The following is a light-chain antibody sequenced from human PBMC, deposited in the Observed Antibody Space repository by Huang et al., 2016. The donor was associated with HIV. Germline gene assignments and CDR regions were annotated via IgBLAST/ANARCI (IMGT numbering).Light chain of an antibody. Sequence: EIVLTQSPATLSLSPGERATLSCRASQSVGTYLAWYQQKPGQAPRLLIYDASHRATGIPARFSGSGSGTDFTLTINSLEPEDFAVYYCQQRSDWPITFGQGTRLEIK. J-gene: IGKJ5*01. CDR3: QQRSDWPIT. CDR2: DAS. CDR1: QSVGTY. V-gene: IGKV3-11*01.